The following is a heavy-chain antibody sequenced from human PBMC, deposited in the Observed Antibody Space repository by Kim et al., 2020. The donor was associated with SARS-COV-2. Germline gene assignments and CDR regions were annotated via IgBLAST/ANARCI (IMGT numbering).Heavy chain of an antibody. J-gene: IGHJ4*01. Sequence: SETLSLTCTVSGGSISSGGYYWSWIRQHPGKCLEWIGYIYYSGGTYYNPSLKGRVTISVDTSKNQFSRKLSSVTAADTAVYYCARATMITFGGVIDHVDYRGRGALGTVSS. CDR1: GGSISSGGYY. V-gene: IGHV4-31*03. D-gene: IGHD3-16*02. CDR3: ARATMITFGGVIDHVDY. CDR2: IYYSGGT.